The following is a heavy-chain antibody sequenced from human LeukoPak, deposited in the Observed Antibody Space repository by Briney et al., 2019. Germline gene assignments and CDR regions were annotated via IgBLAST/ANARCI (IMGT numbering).Heavy chain of an antibody. CDR1: GYTFIAYY. J-gene: IGHJ5*02. V-gene: IGHV1-2*06. D-gene: IGHD4-17*01. Sequence: GASVKVSCKASGYTFIAYYIHWVRQAPGQGLEWMGRINPNTGGTLYAQKLQGRVTMTTDTSTSTAYMELRSLRSDDTAVYYCARDLIRRFTVTNNWFDPWGQGTLVTVSS. CDR2: INPNTGGT. CDR3: ARDLIRRFTVTNNWFDP.